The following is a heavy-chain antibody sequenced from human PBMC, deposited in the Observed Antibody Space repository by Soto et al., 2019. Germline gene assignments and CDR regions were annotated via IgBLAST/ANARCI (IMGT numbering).Heavy chain of an antibody. J-gene: IGHJ5*02. Sequence: QVQLQQWGAGLLKPSETLSLTCAVYGGSFSGYYWSWIRQPPGKGLEWIGEINHSGSTNYNPSLKSRVTISVDTSKNQFSLKLSSLTAADTAVYYCARAPGRGYCSGGSCPGRWFDPWGQGTLVTVSS. CDR1: GGSFSGYY. CDR3: ARAPGRGYCSGGSCPGRWFDP. CDR2: INHSGST. D-gene: IGHD2-15*01. V-gene: IGHV4-34*01.